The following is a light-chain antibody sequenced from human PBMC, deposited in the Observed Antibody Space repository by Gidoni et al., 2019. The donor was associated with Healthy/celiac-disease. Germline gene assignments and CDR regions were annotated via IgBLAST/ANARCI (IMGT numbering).Light chain of an antibody. V-gene: IGKV1-5*01. CDR2: DAS. J-gene: IGKJ2*01. Sequence: DIQMTQSPSTLSASVGDRVTITCRASQSISSWLAWYQRKPGKAPKLLIYDASSLESGVPSRFSGSGSGTEFTLTISSLQPDDFATYYCQQYNSYQYTFGQXTKLEIK. CDR3: QQYNSYQYT. CDR1: QSISSW.